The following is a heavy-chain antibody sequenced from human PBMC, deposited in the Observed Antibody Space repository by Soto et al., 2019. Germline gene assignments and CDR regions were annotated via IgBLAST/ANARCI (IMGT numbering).Heavy chain of an antibody. Sequence: QVPLQESGPGLVKPSETLSLSCTVSGGSISSYYWSWIRQTPGKGLEWIGYVHDSWGPNYNPSLKSRVAISLDTSKSQFSLKLTSVTATDTAVYYCARQGFGALHGLVDLWGQGTTLTVSS. CDR3: ARQGFGALHGLVDL. D-gene: IGHD3-10*01. V-gene: IGHV4-59*08. CDR2: VHDSWGP. CDR1: GGSISSYY. J-gene: IGHJ6*02.